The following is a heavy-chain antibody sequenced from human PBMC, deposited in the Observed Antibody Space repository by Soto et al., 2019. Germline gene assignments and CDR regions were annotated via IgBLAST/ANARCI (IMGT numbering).Heavy chain of an antibody. V-gene: IGHV3-43*02. CDR1: GFTFRDYA. D-gene: IGHD4-17*01. CDR2: ISWDGGST. J-gene: IGHJ6*02. Sequence: PGGSLRLSCTASGFTFRDYAMSWVRQVPGKGLEWVSLISWDGGSTYYADSVKGRFTISRDNSKNSLYLQMNSLRTEDTALYYCAKETSMTTRYYYRMDVWGQGTTGTVA. CDR3: AKETSMTTRYYYRMDV.